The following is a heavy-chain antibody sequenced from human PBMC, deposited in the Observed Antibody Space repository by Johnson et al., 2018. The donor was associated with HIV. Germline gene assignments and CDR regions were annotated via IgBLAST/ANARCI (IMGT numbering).Heavy chain of an antibody. CDR1: GFTFSSYG. CDR2: ISYDGSNK. Sequence: QEKLVESGGGLVQPGGSLRLSCAASGFTFSSYGMHWVRQAPGKGLEWVAVISYDGSNKYYVDSVKGRFTVSRDNSTNTLYLQMKSLRPEDTAVYYCAKESKWESRTPHAFDMWGQGTMVTVSS. J-gene: IGHJ3*02. D-gene: IGHD1-26*01. CDR3: AKESKWESRTPHAFDM. V-gene: IGHV3-30*18.